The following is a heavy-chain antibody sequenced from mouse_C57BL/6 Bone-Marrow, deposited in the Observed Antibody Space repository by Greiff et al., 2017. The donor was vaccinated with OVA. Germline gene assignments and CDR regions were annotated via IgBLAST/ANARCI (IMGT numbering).Heavy chain of an antibody. J-gene: IGHJ2*01. CDR3: AKERCLLQFDY. CDR1: GYTFTSYC. CDR2: INPSNGGT. Sequence: QVQLQQPGTDLVKPGASVKLSCKASGYTFTSYCMHWVKQRPGQGLEWIGNINPSNGGTKYNPKFKSKSTLPVDKSSSTAYMQLSSLTTEDSAVYYCAKERCLLQFDYWGQGTTLTVSS. V-gene: IGHV1-53*01. D-gene: IGHD2-3*01.